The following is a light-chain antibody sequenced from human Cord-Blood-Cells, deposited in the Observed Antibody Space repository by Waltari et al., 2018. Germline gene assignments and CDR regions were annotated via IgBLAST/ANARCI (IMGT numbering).Light chain of an antibody. J-gene: IGLJ2*01. V-gene: IGLV3-25*03. CDR1: ALPTQY. Sequence: SYELKHSPSVSVSPAQTVRITCPGHALPTQYPHRYQQQPGQAPVLVIYKDSERPSGIPERFSGSSSGTTVTLTISGVQAEDEADYYCQSADSSGTSVVFGGGTKLTVL. CDR2: KDS. CDR3: QSADSSGTSVV.